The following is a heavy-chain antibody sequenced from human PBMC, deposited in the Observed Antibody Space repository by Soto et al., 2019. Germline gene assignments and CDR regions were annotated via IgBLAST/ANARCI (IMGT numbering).Heavy chain of an antibody. CDR3: ARPYSSSWVVFDN. D-gene: IGHD6-13*01. V-gene: IGHV3-33*01. Sequence: QVQLVESGGGVFQPGRSLRLSCTASGFTFSNYGMHWVRQAPGKGLEWVAVIWYDGSNKYYADSVKGRFTISRDNSKNPLYLQMNTLRAEDTAVYYCARPYSSSWVVFDNWGQGTLVTVSS. CDR2: IWYDGSNK. J-gene: IGHJ4*02. CDR1: GFTFSNYG.